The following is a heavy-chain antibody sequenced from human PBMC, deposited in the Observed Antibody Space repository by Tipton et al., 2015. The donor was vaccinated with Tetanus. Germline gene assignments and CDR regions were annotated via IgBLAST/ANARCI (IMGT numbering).Heavy chain of an antibody. J-gene: IGHJ4*02. CDR1: GGSITKDY. Sequence: ILSLTCNVSGGSITKDYWSWIRQSPGKTLEWIGYISHSGSPNYNPSLKSRATVSVDTSKNQFSLDLTSVTAADTGVYYCAGSQWLDGFIFDYWGQGSLVTVAS. CDR3: AGSQWLDGFIFDY. CDR2: ISHSGSP. V-gene: IGHV4-59*01. D-gene: IGHD6-19*01.